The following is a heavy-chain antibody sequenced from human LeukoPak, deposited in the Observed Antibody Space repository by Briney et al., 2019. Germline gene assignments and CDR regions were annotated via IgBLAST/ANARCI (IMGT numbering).Heavy chain of an antibody. Sequence: PGGSLRLSCAVSGFTFSSYSVNWVRQAPGKGLEWVSHINIVNNAIYYSTSVKGRFTISRDNAKNSLYLQMNSLRAEDTAVYYCARDSGEGGTFDYWGQGTLVSVSS. CDR2: INIVNNAI. J-gene: IGHJ4*02. V-gene: IGHV3-48*04. CDR1: GFTFSSYS. CDR3: ARDSGEGGTFDY. D-gene: IGHD1-26*01.